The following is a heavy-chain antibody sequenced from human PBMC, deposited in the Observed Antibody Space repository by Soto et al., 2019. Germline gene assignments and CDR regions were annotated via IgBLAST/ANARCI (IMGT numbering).Heavy chain of an antibody. Sequence: GGSLRLSCAASGFTFSSYAMSWVRQAPGKGLEWVSAISGSGGSTYYADSVKGRFTISRDNSKNTLYLQMNSLRAEDTAVYYCWGRFLGYCSSTSCHTNYYFDYWGQGTLVTVSS. D-gene: IGHD2-2*01. CDR3: WGRFLGYCSSTSCHTNYYFDY. V-gene: IGHV3-23*01. CDR2: ISGSGGST. J-gene: IGHJ4*02. CDR1: GFTFSSYA.